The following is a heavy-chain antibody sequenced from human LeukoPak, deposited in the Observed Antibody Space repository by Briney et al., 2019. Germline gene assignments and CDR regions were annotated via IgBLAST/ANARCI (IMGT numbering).Heavy chain of an antibody. D-gene: IGHD3-10*01. CDR3: ARDSGDYYGSGNYNY. CDR1: GFTVSSNY. J-gene: IGHJ4*02. CDR2: IYSGGST. Sequence: PGGSLRLSCAASGFTVSSNYMSWVRQAPGKGLEWVSVIYSGGSTYYADSVKGRFTISRDNSKNTLYLQMNSLRAEDTAVYYCARDSGDYYGSGNYNYWGQGTLVTVSS. V-gene: IGHV3-53*01.